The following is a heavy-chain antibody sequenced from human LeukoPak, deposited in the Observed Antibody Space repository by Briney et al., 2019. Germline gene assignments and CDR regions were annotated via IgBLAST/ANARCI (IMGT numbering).Heavy chain of an antibody. D-gene: IGHD1-26*01. J-gene: IGHJ4*02. CDR1: GGSISSYY. CDR3: ARVPLVGATHFDY. V-gene: IGHV4-59*01. CDR2: IYYSGST. Sequence: SETLSLTCTVSGGSISSYYWSWIRQPPGKGLEWIGYIYYSGSTDYNPSLKSRVTISVDTSKNQFSLNLSSVTAADTAVYYCARVPLVGATHFDYWGQGTLVTVSS.